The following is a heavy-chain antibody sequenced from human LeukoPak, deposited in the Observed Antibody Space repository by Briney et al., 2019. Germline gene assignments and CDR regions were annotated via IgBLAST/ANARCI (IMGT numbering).Heavy chain of an antibody. Sequence: GASVKVSCKASGYTFTGYYMHWVRQAPGQGLEWMGWINPDSGGTNYAQKFQGRVTMTRDTSISTAYMELSRLRSDDTAVYYCARTGIVPAADYYYYYYMDVWGKGTTVTVSS. V-gene: IGHV1-2*02. CDR3: ARTGIVPAADYYYYYYMDV. D-gene: IGHD2-2*01. CDR2: INPDSGGT. J-gene: IGHJ6*03. CDR1: GYTFTGYY.